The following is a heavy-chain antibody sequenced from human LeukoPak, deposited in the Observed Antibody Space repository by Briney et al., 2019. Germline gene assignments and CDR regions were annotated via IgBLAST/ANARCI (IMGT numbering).Heavy chain of an antibody. CDR3: ARDGVLMVYAILQNWFDP. V-gene: IGHV7-4-1*02. CDR2: INTNTGNP. J-gene: IGHJ5*02. Sequence: GASVKVSCKASGYTFTSYAMNWVGQTPGQGLEWMGWINTNTGNPTYAQGFTGRFVFSLDTSVSTAYLQISSLKAEDTAVYYCARDGVLMVYAILQNWFDPWGQGTLVTVSS. CDR1: GYTFTSYA. D-gene: IGHD2-8*01.